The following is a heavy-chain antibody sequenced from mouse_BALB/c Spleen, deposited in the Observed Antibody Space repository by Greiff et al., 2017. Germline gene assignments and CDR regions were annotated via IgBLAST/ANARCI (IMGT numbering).Heavy chain of an antibody. CDR3: AKSVTTATSAWFAY. CDR2: IWGDGST. Sequence: VKLMESGPGLVAPSQSLSITCTVSGFSLTSYGVSWVRQPPGKGLEWLGVIWGDGSTNYHSALISRLSISKDNSKSQVFLKLNSLQTDDTATYYCAKSVTTATSAWFAYWGQGTLVTVSA. J-gene: IGHJ3*01. CDR1: GFSLTSYG. D-gene: IGHD1-2*01. V-gene: IGHV2-3*01.